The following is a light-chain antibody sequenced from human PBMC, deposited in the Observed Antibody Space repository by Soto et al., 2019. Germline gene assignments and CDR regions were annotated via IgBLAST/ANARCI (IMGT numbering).Light chain of an antibody. J-gene: IGKJ1*01. CDR3: QQYGSSPPKT. V-gene: IGKV3-20*01. CDR2: GAS. Sequence: EIVLTQSPGTLSLSPGERATLSCRASQSVTGSYLAWYQQKPGQAPRLLIYGASTRATGIPDRFSGSGSGTDFTLTISRLEPGDFAVYYWQQYGSSPPKTFGQGTKVEIK. CDR1: QSVTGSY.